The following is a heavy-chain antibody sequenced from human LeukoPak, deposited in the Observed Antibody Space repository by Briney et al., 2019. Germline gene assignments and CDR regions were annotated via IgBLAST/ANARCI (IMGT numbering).Heavy chain of an antibody. Sequence: SETLSLTCTVSGGSISSYYWSWIRQPPGKGLEWIGYIYYSGSTNYNPSLKSRVTISVDTSKNQFSLKLSSVTAADPAVYYCASGYYLSSYYYYYMDVWGKGTTDTVSS. CDR3: ASGYYLSSYYYYYMDV. CDR1: GGSISSYY. V-gene: IGHV4-59*01. CDR2: IYYSGST. J-gene: IGHJ6*03. D-gene: IGHD3-3*01.